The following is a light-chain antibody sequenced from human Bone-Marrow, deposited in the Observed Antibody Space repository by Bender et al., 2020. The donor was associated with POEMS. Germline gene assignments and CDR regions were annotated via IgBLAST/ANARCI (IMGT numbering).Light chain of an antibody. V-gene: IGLV2-14*03. J-gene: IGLJ3*02. CDR3: SSWDDSLSGWV. Sequence: QSALTQPASVSGSPGQSITISCTGDSRDVSGYKSVSWYQQHPGKAPKLLIYDVTNRPSGVSNRFSGSKSANTASLAISGLQTEDEADYYCSSWDDSLSGWVFGGGTKLTVL. CDR2: DVT. CDR1: SRDVSGYKS.